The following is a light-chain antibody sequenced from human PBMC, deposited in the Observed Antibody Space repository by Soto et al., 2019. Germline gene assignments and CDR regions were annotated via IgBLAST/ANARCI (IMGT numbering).Light chain of an antibody. CDR2: DAS. CDR3: QQRSNWPPIT. Sequence: EVVLTQSPGTLSLSPGERATLSCRASQSVSGTYLAWYQQKPGQAPRLLIYDASSRATGIPDRFSGSGSGTDFTLTISSLEPEDFAVYYCQQRSNWPPITFGQGTRLEIK. CDR1: QSVSGTY. V-gene: IGKV3D-20*02. J-gene: IGKJ5*01.